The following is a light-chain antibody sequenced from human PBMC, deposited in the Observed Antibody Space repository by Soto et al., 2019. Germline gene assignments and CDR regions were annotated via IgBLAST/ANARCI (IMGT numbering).Light chain of an antibody. CDR1: RSGNNNY. CDR3: QQHGSSPNT. Sequence: VLTRSPGTLSFFPGGRRTTPGRASRSGNNNYLAWQHQKPGQTPRLLIYGACSRATGIPDRFSGSGSGTDFTLTISRLEAEDFAVDYCQQHGSSPNTFGQGTRLDIK. V-gene: IGKV3-20*01. J-gene: IGKJ5*01. CDR2: GAC.